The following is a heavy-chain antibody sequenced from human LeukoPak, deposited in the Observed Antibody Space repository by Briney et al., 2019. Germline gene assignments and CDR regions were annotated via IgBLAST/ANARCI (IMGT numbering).Heavy chain of an antibody. CDR1: GFTFSSYG. V-gene: IGHV3-30*02. J-gene: IGHJ4*02. Sequence: GGSLRPSCAASGFTFSSYGMHWVRQAPGKGLEWVAVIWYDGSNKYYADSVKGRFTISRDNSKNTLYLQMNSLRAEDTAVYYCAKGGYGLYYFDYWGQGTLVTVSS. D-gene: IGHD3-16*01. CDR3: AKGGYGLYYFDY. CDR2: IWYDGSNK.